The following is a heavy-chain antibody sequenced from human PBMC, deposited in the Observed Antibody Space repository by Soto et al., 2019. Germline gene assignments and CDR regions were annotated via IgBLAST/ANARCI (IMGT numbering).Heavy chain of an antibody. D-gene: IGHD3-3*01. Sequence: GESLKISCKGSGYSFTSYWISWVRQMPGKGLEWVGRIDPSDSYTNYSPSFQGHVTLSADKSISTAYLQWSSLKASDTAMYYCASLSYDFWSGSPMDVWGQGTTVTVSS. CDR2: IDPSDSYT. CDR3: ASLSYDFWSGSPMDV. J-gene: IGHJ6*02. V-gene: IGHV5-10-1*01. CDR1: GYSFTSYW.